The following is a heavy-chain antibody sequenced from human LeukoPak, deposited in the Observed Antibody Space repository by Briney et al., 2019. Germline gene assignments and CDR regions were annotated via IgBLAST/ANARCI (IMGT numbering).Heavy chain of an antibody. CDR3: AXAGDYVWGSYRQGAFDI. CDR2: INHSGST. V-gene: IGHV4-34*01. D-gene: IGHD3-16*02. J-gene: IGHJ3*02. Sequence: PSETLSLTCAVYGGSFSGYYWSWIRQPPGKGLEWIGEINHSGSTNYNPSLKSRVTISVDTSKNQFSLKLSSVTAADTAVYYCAXAGDYVWGSYRQGAFDIWGQGTMVTVSS. CDR1: GGSFSGYY.